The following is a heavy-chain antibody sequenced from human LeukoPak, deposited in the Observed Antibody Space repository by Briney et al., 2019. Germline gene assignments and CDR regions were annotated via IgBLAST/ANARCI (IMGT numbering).Heavy chain of an antibody. CDR2: FDPEDGET. CDR3: ATHVLLWSNYFDY. Sequence: APVRVSCKVSGYTLTELSMHWVRQAPGNGREWMGGFDPEDGETIYAQKFQGRVTMTEDTSTDTACMELSSLRSEDTAVYYCATHVLLWSNYFDYWGQGTLVTVSS. V-gene: IGHV1-24*01. D-gene: IGHD3-10*01. J-gene: IGHJ4*02. CDR1: GYTLTELS.